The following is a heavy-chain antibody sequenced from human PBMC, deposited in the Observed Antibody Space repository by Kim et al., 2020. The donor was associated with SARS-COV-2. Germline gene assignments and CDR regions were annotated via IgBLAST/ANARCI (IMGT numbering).Heavy chain of an antibody. Sequence: GGSLRLSCAASGFTFSSYAMHWVRQAPGKGLEWVAVISYDGSNKYYADSVKGRFTISRDNSKNTLYLQMNSLRAEDTAVYYCARVRSESTTWGQGALVTVSS. CDR2: ISYDGSNK. CDR3: ARVRSESTT. D-gene: IGHD5-12*01. CDR1: GFTFSSYA. V-gene: IGHV3-30*04. J-gene: IGHJ5*02.